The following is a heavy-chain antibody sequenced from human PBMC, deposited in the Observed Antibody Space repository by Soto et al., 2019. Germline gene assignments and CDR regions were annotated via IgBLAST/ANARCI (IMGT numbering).Heavy chain of an antibody. D-gene: IGHD4-4*01. CDR2: INAGNGNT. CDR3: ARGSNYAYYYYCGMDV. CDR1: GYTFTSYA. V-gene: IGHV1-3*01. J-gene: IGHJ6*02. Sequence: ASVKVSCKASGYTFTSYAMHWVRQAPGQRLEWMGWINAGNGNTKYSQKFQGRVTITRDTSASTAYMELSSLRSEDTAVYYCARGSNYAYYYYCGMDVWGQGTTVTVS.